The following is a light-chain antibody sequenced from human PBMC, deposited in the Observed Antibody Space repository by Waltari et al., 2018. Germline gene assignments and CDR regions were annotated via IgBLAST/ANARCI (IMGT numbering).Light chain of an antibody. Sequence: QTVLTQPPSVSGTPGQRVTISCSGSSFNIGGHYVYWFQQLPGTAPKLLSYRNDERPSGVPDRISGSKSGTSASLAISGLRSEDEAHYYCAAWDDSLSASLFGGGTKLTVL. V-gene: IGLV1-47*01. J-gene: IGLJ3*02. CDR1: SFNIGGHY. CDR2: RND. CDR3: AAWDDSLSASL.